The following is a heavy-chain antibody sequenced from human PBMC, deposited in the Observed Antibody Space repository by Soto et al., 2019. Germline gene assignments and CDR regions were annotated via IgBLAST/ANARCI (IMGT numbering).Heavy chain of an antibody. V-gene: IGHV4-31*02. D-gene: IGHD2-2*01. CDR2: IYYSGST. J-gene: IGHJ5*02. CDR3: ARAFPSSTGFFDV. CDR1: GGSIGSGRYY. Sequence: AXETLSLPCTVSGGSIGSGRYYWTWIRQHPVKGLEWIGYIYYSGSTYYNPSLRGRVVISVDTSKNEFSLKLNSVSAADTAVYFCARAFPSSTGFFDVWGQGVLVTVSS.